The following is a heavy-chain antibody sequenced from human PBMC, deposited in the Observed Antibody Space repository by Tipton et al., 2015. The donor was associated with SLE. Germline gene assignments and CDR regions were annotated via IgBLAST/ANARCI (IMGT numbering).Heavy chain of an antibody. J-gene: IGHJ4*02. Sequence: SLRLSCAASGFTFSSYWMSWVRQAPGKGLEWVANIKQDGSEKYYVDSVKGRFTISRDNSKNTLYLQMSSLRAEDTAVYYCVKDLAMGASEYWGQGTLVTVSS. D-gene: IGHD1-26*01. CDR1: GFTFSSYW. CDR3: VKDLAMGASEY. V-gene: IGHV3-7*01. CDR2: IKQDGSEK.